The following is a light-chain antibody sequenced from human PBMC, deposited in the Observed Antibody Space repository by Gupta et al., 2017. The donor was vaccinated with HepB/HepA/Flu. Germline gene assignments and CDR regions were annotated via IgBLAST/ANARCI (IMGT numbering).Light chain of an antibody. Sequence: VVIAQSPATLSVSPGARATLSCKTSPSVRNNVAWYQQKPGQAPRLLIYGVSTRASGIPARFSGSQSGIDFTLTISSLQSEDVAVYYWQHYNLWPYTFGQGTKLEIK. V-gene: IGKV3-15*01. CDR1: PSVRNN. CDR3: QHYNLWPYT. CDR2: GVS. J-gene: IGKJ2*01.